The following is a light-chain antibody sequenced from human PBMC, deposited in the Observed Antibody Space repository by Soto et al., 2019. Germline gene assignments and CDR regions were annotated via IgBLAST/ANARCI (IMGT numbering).Light chain of an antibody. CDR2: DLT. CDR3: SSYTTSRIRM. Sequence: QSALTQPASVSGSPGQSITISCTGSSSDIGAYNYVSWYQQHPGKAPKLLIYDLTNRPSGVSNRFSASKSGSTASLTISGLQAEDEADYYCSSYTTSRIRMFGGGTQLTVL. CDR1: SSDIGAYNY. J-gene: IGLJ3*02. V-gene: IGLV2-14*03.